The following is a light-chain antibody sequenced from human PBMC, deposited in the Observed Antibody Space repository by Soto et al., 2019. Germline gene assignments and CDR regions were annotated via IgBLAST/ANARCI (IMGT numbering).Light chain of an antibody. CDR1: QSISSTY. CDR2: GAS. Sequence: EIVLTQSPGTLSLSPGKRVTLSCRASQSISSTYLAWYQQKPGQAPRLLIYGASSRATGIPDRFSGSGSGTAFTLTISRLEPEDFAVYYCQQYDSPPRTFGQGTKVEVQ. J-gene: IGKJ1*01. V-gene: IGKV3-20*01. CDR3: QQYDSPPRT.